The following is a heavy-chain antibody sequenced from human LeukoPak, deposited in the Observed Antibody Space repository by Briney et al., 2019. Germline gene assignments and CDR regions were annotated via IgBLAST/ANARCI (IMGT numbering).Heavy chain of an antibody. V-gene: IGHV4-59*01. Sequence: SETLSLTCTVSGGSISSYYWSWIRQPPGRGLEWLGYIYYSGSTNYNPSLKSRVTISVDTSKNQFSLKLSSVTAADTAVYYCARGPTVIYYYYGMDVWGQGTTVTVSS. J-gene: IGHJ6*02. CDR2: IYYSGST. D-gene: IGHD4-11*01. CDR1: GGSISSYY. CDR3: ARGPTVIYYYYGMDV.